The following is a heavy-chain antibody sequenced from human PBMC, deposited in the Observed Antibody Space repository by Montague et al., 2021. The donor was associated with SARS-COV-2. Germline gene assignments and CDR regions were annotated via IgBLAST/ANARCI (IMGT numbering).Heavy chain of an antibody. CDR3: ARNQGYHWNYPYNWFGP. J-gene: IGHJ5*02. CDR2: IYYSGST. CDR1: GGSISSSTYY. Sequence: SETLSLNCTVSGGSISSSTYYWGWIRQPPGKGLEWIANIYYSGSTYYNPSLKSRVTISVDTSKSQFSLKLSSVTAADTAVYYCARNQGYHWNYPYNWFGPRGQGTLVTVSS. V-gene: IGHV4-39*01. D-gene: IGHD1-7*01.